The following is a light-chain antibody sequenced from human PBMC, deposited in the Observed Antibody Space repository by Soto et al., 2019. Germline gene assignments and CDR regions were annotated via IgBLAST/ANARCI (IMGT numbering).Light chain of an antibody. J-gene: IGKJ5*01. Sequence: IVMRQSPGTLSVSPGERATVSCRASQSVSSNLAWYQQKPGQAPRLLISDASTRATGIPARFSGSGSGTEFTLTVSSLQSEDFAVYYCQQYIKWPIAFGQGTRLEIK. V-gene: IGKV3-15*01. CDR1: QSVSSN. CDR3: QQYIKWPIA. CDR2: DAS.